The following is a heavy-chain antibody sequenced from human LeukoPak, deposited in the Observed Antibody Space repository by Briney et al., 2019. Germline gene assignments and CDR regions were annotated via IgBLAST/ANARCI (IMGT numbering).Heavy chain of an antibody. CDR2: IYYSGST. Sequence: SETLSLTCTVSGGSISSHYWSWIRQPPGKGLEWIGYIYYSGSTNYNPSLKSRVTISVDTSKNQFSLKLSSVTAADTAVYYCARGATWGGALRYFDWFAYYYYMDVWGKGTTVTVS. V-gene: IGHV4-59*11. CDR3: ARGATWGGALRYFDWFAYYYYMDV. J-gene: IGHJ6*03. D-gene: IGHD3-9*01. CDR1: GGSISSHY.